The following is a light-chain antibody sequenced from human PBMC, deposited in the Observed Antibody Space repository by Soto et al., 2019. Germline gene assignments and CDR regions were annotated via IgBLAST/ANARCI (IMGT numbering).Light chain of an antibody. J-gene: IGLJ1*01. Sequence: QSALTQPASVSGSLGQSITISCTGTSSDVGNYTYVSWYQQHPGKAPRLMIYDVSNRPSGVSNRFSGSKSGNTASLTISGLQAEDEADYYCSSYSSSITLDVFGTGTKVTVL. V-gene: IGLV2-14*03. CDR3: SSYSSSITLDV. CDR2: DVS. CDR1: SSDVGNYTY.